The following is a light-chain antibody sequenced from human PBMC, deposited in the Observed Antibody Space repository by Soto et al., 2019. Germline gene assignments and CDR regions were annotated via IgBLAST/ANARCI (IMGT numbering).Light chain of an antibody. Sequence: DIQLTQSPSSLSASVGDRVIITCRASQSISDYVNWFQQKPGRAPKLLIYGASSLQGGVPSRFSGSGSGTDFTLTISSLQPEDFATYYCQQSYTTLGTFGQGTKV. CDR1: QSISDY. V-gene: IGKV1-39*01. J-gene: IGKJ1*01. CDR3: QQSYTTLGT. CDR2: GAS.